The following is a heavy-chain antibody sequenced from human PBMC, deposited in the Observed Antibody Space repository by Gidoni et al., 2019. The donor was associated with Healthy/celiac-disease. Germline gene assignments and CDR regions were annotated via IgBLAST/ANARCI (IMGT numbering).Heavy chain of an antibody. V-gene: IGHV1-8*01. Sequence: QVQLVQSGAEVKKPGASVKVSCKASGYTFTSYDINWVRQATGQGLEWMGWMNPNIGNTGYAQKFQGRVTMTRNTSISTAYMELSSLRSEDTAVYYCASPISMVRGVTPYYGMDVWGQGTTVTVSS. CDR2: MNPNIGNT. D-gene: IGHD3-10*01. CDR1: GYTFTSYD. CDR3: ASPISMVRGVTPYYGMDV. J-gene: IGHJ6*02.